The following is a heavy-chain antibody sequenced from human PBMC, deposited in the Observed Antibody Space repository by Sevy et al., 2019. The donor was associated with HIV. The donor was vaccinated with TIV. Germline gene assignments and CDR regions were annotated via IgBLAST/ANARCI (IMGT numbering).Heavy chain of an antibody. CDR1: GGTFSSYA. Sequence: ALVKVSCKASGGTFSSYAISWVRQAPGQGLEWMGGIIPIFGTANYAQKFQGRVTITADESTSTAYMELSSLRSEDTAVYYCARHGRAAARTEYFQHWGQGTLVTVSS. D-gene: IGHD6-13*01. J-gene: IGHJ1*01. V-gene: IGHV1-69*13. CDR2: IIPIFGTA. CDR3: ARHGRAAARTEYFQH.